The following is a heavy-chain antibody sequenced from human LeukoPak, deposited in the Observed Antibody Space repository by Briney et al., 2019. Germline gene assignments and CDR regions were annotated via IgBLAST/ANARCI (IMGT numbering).Heavy chain of an antibody. D-gene: IGHD4-17*01. CDR1: GFTVSSNH. Sequence: GGSLRLSCAASGFTVSSNHMSWVRQAPGKGLEWVSVIYSGGSTYYADSVKGRFTISRDNSKNTLYLQMNSLRAEDTAVYYCASETTVTSLGYWGQGTLVTVSS. J-gene: IGHJ4*02. V-gene: IGHV3-66*02. CDR3: ASETTVTSLGY. CDR2: IYSGGST.